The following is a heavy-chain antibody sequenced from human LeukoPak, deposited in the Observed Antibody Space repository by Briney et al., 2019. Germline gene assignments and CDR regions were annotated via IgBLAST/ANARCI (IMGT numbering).Heavy chain of an antibody. CDR2: IKQDGSEK. D-gene: IGHD3-22*01. V-gene: IGHV3-7*01. CDR3: ARDGYDSSGFHSYFDY. Sequence: PGGSLRLSCAASGFTFSSYWMSWVRQAPGKGLEWVANIKQDGSEKYYVDSVKGRFTISRDNAKNSLYLQMNSLRAEDTAAYYCARDGYDSSGFHSYFDYWGQGTLVTVSS. CDR1: GFTFSSYW. J-gene: IGHJ4*02.